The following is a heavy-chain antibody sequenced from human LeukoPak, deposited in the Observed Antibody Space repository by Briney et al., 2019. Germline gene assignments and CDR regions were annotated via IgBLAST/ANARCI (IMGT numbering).Heavy chain of an antibody. CDR1: GCTFTGYY. Sequence: GASVKVSCKASGCTFTGYYMHWVRQAPGQGLEWTGWINPNSGGTNYAQKFQGRVTMTRDTPTSTAYMELSRLRSDDTAVYYCAREMATTRDAFDIWGQGTMVTVSS. V-gene: IGHV1-2*02. CDR3: AREMATTRDAFDI. D-gene: IGHD5-24*01. CDR2: INPNSGGT. J-gene: IGHJ3*02.